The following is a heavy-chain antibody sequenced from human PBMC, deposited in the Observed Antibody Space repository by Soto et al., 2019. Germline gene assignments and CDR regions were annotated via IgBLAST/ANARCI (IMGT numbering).Heavy chain of an antibody. CDR2: IYYSGST. CDR3: ARNSYGYTCYDY. CDR1: VGSISSGDYY. D-gene: IGHD5-18*01. V-gene: IGHV4-30-4*01. Sequence: QVQLQESGPGLVKPSQTLSLTCTVSVGSISSGDYYWSWIRQPPGKGLEWIGYIYYSGSTYYNPSLKRRVTISVDTSNNQFSLKLSSVTAADTAVYYCARNSYGYTCYDYWGQGTLVTVSS. J-gene: IGHJ4*02.